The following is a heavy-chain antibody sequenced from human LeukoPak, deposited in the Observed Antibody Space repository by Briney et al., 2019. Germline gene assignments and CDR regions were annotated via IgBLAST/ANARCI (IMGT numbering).Heavy chain of an antibody. Sequence: SVKVSCKASGYSFTGYYIHWVRQAPGQGLEWMGGIIPIFGTANYAQKFQGRVTITADKSTSTAYMELSSLRSEDTAVYYCARGGLLRIEVWFDPWGQGTLVTVSS. V-gene: IGHV1-69*06. J-gene: IGHJ5*02. D-gene: IGHD3-10*01. CDR2: IIPIFGTA. CDR3: ARGGLLRIEVWFDP. CDR1: GYSFTGYY.